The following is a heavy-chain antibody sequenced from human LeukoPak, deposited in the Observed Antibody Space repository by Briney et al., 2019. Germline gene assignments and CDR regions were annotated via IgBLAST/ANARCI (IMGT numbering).Heavy chain of an antibody. D-gene: IGHD3-10*01. CDR3: ARAGEGEGFDY. CDR2: IIPILGIA. V-gene: IGHV1-69*04. Sequence: GSSVKVSCKASGGTFSSYAISWVRQAPGQGLEWMGRIIPILGIANYAQKFQGRVTMTRNTSISTAYMELSSLRSEDTAVYYCARAGEGEGFDYWGQGTLVTVSS. J-gene: IGHJ4*02. CDR1: GGTFSSYA.